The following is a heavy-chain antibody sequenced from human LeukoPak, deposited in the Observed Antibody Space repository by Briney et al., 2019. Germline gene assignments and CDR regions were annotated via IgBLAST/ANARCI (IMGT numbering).Heavy chain of an antibody. V-gene: IGHV4-59*12. D-gene: IGHD1-26*01. J-gene: IGHJ4*02. CDR1: GGSISSYY. CDR3: ARNWYSGSYYPLVFDY. Sequence: SETLSLTCTVSGGSISSYYWSWIRQPPGKGLEWIGYIYYSGSTYYNPSLKSRVTISVDTSKNQFSLKLSSVTAADTAVYYCARNWYSGSYYPLVFDYWGQGTLVTVSS. CDR2: IYYSGST.